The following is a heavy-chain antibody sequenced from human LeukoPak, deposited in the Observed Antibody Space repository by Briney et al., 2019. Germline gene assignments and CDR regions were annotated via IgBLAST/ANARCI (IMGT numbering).Heavy chain of an antibody. J-gene: IGHJ4*02. D-gene: IGHD7-27*01. V-gene: IGHV4-38-2*02. CDR2: THHSGST. CDR1: GYSISSGYH. Sequence: SETLSLMCTVSGYSISSGYHWGWIRQPPGKGLEWIGNTHHSGSTNYNPSLKSRVTISIDTSKNQFSLKLTSVTAADTAVYYCASANWGLIDYWGQGTLVTVSS. CDR3: ASANWGLIDY.